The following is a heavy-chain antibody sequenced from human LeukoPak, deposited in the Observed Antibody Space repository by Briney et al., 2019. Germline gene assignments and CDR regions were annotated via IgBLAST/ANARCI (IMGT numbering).Heavy chain of an antibody. CDR2: ISAYNGNT. CDR1: GYTFTSYG. Sequence: ASVKVSCKASGYTFTSYGISWVRQAPGQGLEWMGWISAYNGNTNYAQKLQGRVTMTTDTSTSTAYMELRSLRSDDTAVYYCARIGYCGGGSCPLGAAFDIWGQGTMVTVSS. J-gene: IGHJ3*02. V-gene: IGHV1-18*01. CDR3: ARIGYCGGGSCPLGAAFDI. D-gene: IGHD2-15*01.